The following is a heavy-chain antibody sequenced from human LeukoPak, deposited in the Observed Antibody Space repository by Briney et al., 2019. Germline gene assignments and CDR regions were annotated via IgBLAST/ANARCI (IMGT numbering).Heavy chain of an antibody. CDR2: IYGSGST. J-gene: IGHJ4*02. CDR1: GGSISSYY. V-gene: IGHV4-59*01. Sequence: SETLSLTCTVSGGSISSYYWSWIRQPPGKGLEWIGHIYGSGSTNYNPSLKSRVTLSVDTSKNQFSLKLSSVTAADTAVYYCAKDHVEQWLVLDYWGQGTLVTVSS. D-gene: IGHD6-19*01. CDR3: AKDHVEQWLVLDY.